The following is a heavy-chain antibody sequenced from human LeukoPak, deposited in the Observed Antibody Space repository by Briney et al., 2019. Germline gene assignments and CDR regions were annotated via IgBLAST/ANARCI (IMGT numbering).Heavy chain of an antibody. Sequence: SETLSLTCTVSGGSISSSSYYWGWIRQPPGKGLEWIGSIYYSGSTYYNPSLKSRVTISVDTSKNQFSLKLSSVTAADTAVYYCARENYYYDSSGKDGNWFDPWGQGTLVTVSS. D-gene: IGHD3-22*01. CDR2: IYYSGST. J-gene: IGHJ5*02. CDR3: ARENYYYDSSGKDGNWFDP. CDR1: GGSISSSSYY. V-gene: IGHV4-39*07.